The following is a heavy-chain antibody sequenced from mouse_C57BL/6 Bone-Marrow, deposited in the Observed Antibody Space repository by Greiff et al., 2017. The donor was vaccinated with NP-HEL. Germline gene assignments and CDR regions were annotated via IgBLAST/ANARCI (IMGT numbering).Heavy chain of an antibody. J-gene: IGHJ3*01. D-gene: IGHD3-3*01. CDR3: AREGPAWFAY. Sequence: EVKVEESGGGLVKPGGSLKLSCAASGFTFSSYAMSWVRQTPEKRLEWVATISDGGSYTYYPDNVKGRFTISRDNAKNNLYLQMSHLKSEDTAMYYCAREGPAWFAYWGQGTLVTVSA. V-gene: IGHV5-4*01. CDR2: ISDGGSYT. CDR1: GFTFSSYA.